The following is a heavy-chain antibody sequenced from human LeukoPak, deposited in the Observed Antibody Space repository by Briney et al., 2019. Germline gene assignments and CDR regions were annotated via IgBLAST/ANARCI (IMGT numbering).Heavy chain of an antibody. CDR1: GYTFTGYY. Sequence: ASVKVSCKASGYTFTGYYMHWVRQAPGQGLEWMGWINPNSGGTNYAQEFQGRVTMTRDTSISTAYMELSRLRSDDTAVYYCARWYIAARPGAFDIWGQGTMVTVSS. D-gene: IGHD6-6*01. CDR2: INPNSGGT. J-gene: IGHJ3*02. V-gene: IGHV1-2*02. CDR3: ARWYIAARPGAFDI.